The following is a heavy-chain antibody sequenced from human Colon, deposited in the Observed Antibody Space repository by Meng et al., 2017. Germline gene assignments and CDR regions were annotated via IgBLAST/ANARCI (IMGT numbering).Heavy chain of an antibody. V-gene: IGHV4-4*02. CDR3: ARSPYSGSALPFFDY. CDR2: IYHSGRT. D-gene: IGHD1-26*01. J-gene: IGHJ4*02. CDR1: GGSSRKDQW. Sequence: QDLGPRLVKPSGTRSLTCNVPGGSSRKDQWWSWVRQAPGKGLEWIGEIYHSGRTNYNPSVKSRVSMSVDKSQNHFSLRLSSVTAADTAVYYCARSPYSGSALPFFDYWGQGSLVTVSS.